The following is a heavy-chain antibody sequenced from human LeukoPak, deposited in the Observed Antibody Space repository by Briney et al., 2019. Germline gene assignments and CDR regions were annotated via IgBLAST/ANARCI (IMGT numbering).Heavy chain of an antibody. V-gene: IGHV3-23*01. J-gene: IGHJ4*02. D-gene: IGHD3-22*01. CDR1: GFTFSSYA. CDR2: ISASGGST. Sequence: GGSLRLSCAASGFTFSSYAMSWVRQAPGKGLEWVSAISASGGSTFYADSVKGRFTISRDNSKNTLYLQMNSLRAEDTAVYYCAMPDYYDSSGYQFDYWGQGTLVTVSS. CDR3: AMPDYYDSSGYQFDY.